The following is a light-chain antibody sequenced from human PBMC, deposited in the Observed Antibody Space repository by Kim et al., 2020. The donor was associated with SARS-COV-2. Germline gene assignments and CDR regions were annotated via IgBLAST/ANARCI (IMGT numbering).Light chain of an antibody. Sequence: PGKTARITCGGNNIGSKSVHGYQQKPGQAPVLVIYYDSDRPSGIPERFSGSNSGNTATLTISRVEAGDEDDDYCQVWDSSSDPRVFGGGTKLTVL. CDR3: QVWDSSSDPRV. CDR2: YDS. CDR1: NIGSKS. J-gene: IGLJ2*01. V-gene: IGLV3-21*04.